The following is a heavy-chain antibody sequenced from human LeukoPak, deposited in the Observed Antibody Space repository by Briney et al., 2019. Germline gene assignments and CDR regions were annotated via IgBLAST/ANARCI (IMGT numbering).Heavy chain of an antibody. D-gene: IGHD3-22*01. CDR3: ARESLGSYKTVVIVARGHDAFDM. Sequence: ASVKVSCKASGYTFTGHYIHWVRQAPGQGLEWMGIINPSAGSTNYAQKFQGRVTLTRDTSTSTVYMNVSNLRSEDTAVYYCARESLGSYKTVVIVARGHDAFDMWGQGTMVTVSS. V-gene: IGHV1-46*01. CDR1: GYTFTGHY. J-gene: IGHJ3*02. CDR2: INPSAGST.